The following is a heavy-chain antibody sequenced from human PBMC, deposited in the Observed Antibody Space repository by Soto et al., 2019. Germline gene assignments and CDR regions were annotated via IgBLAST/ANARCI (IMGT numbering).Heavy chain of an antibody. CDR2: INHSGST. CDR1: GGSFSGYY. V-gene: IGHV4-34*01. CDR3: ARDITPRYFDY. J-gene: IGHJ4*02. D-gene: IGHD1-20*01. Sequence: SETLSLTCAVYGGSFSGYYWSWIRQPPGKGLEWIGEINHSGSTNYNPSLKSRVTISVDTSKNQFSLKLSSVTAADTAVYYCARDITPRYFDYWGQGTLVTVSS.